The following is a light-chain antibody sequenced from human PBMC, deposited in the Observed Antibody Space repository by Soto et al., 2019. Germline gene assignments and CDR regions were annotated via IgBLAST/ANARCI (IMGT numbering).Light chain of an antibody. Sequence: QSALTQPASVSGSPGQSITISCTGTSSDVGSYNLVSWYQQHPGKAPKLMIYEVSKRPSGVSNRFSGSKSGNTASLPISGLQAEDEADYYCCSYAGISTLVFGGGTKLTVL. J-gene: IGLJ2*01. CDR1: SSDVGSYNL. CDR3: CSYAGISTLV. CDR2: EVS. V-gene: IGLV2-23*02.